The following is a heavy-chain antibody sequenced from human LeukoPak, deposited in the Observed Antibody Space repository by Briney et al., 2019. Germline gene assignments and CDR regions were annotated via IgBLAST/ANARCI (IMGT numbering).Heavy chain of an antibody. CDR2: SSGSGSTI. Sequence: GGSLRLSCAASGFIFSDYYMSWIRQAPGKGLEWVSYSSGSGSTIYYADSVKGRFTISRDNAKNSLSLQMNSLRAEDTAVYFCARYYYDSSGYYYFDYWGQGTLVTVSS. J-gene: IGHJ4*02. V-gene: IGHV3-11*01. CDR1: GFIFSDYY. CDR3: ARYYYDSSGYYYFDY. D-gene: IGHD3-22*01.